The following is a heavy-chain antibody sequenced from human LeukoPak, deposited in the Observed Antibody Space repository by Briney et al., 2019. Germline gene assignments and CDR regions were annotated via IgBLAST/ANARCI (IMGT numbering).Heavy chain of an antibody. J-gene: IGHJ4*02. CDR2: ISGSGGST. Sequence: GGSLRLSCAASGFTFSSYAMSWVRQAPGKGLEWASAISGSGGSTYYADSVKGRFTISRDNSKNTLYLQMNSLRAEDTAVYYCAKGGHYYDSSGYLNYWGQGTLVTVSS. V-gene: IGHV3-23*01. CDR1: GFTFSSYA. CDR3: AKGGHYYDSSGYLNY. D-gene: IGHD3-22*01.